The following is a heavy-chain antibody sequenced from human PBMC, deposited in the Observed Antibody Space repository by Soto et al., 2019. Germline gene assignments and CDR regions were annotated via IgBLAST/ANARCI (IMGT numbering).Heavy chain of an antibody. CDR1: GFSFSNYD. CDR3: GRDQWNNFCGGDCYSGAFQQ. CDR2: ISTDGSKQ. Sequence: QVQLEESGGGVVQPGRSLRLSCAVSGFSFSNYDMHWVRQAPGKRPEWVAVISTDGSKQYYGASVKGRFTISRDNSKYTLYLEMNSVRGEDTGRYYCGRDQWNNFCGGDCYSGAFQQWGGGALVIVSS. D-gene: IGHD2-21*02. J-gene: IGHJ1*01. V-gene: IGHV3-30*04.